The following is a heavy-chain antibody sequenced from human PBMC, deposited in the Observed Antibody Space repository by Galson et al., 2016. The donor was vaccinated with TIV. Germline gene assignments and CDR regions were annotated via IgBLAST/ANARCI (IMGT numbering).Heavy chain of an antibody. V-gene: IGHV4-34*01. CDR2: INHRGST. J-gene: IGHJ3*01. D-gene: IGHD3-3*01. Sequence: SETLSLTCELYGGSFNRYYWTWIRQPPGKGLEWIGQINHRGSTKYNPSLNSRVTISVDTSKNQFSLKMTSMTAADTAVYYCASPFPGGDDFWSAYYDAFDAWGQGTMVTVSS. CDR3: ASPFPGGDDFWSAYYDAFDA. CDR1: GGSFNRYY.